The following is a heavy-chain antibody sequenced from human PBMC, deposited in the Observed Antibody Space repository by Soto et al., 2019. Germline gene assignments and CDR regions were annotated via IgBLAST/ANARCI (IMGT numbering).Heavy chain of an antibody. J-gene: IGHJ6*03. CDR2: IKSKTDGGTT. CDR3: TTDTGYSSSWWIYYYYYMDV. CDR1: GFTFSNAW. Sequence: EVQLVESGGGLVKPGGSLRLSCAASGFTFSNAWMSWVRQAPGKGLEWVGRIKSKTDGGTTDYAAPMKGRFTISRDDSKNTLYLQMNSLKTEDTAVYYCTTDTGYSSSWWIYYYYYMDVWGKGTTVTVSS. D-gene: IGHD6-13*01. V-gene: IGHV3-15*01.